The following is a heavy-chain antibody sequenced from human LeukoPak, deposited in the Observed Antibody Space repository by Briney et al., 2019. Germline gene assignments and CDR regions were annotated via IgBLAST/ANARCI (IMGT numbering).Heavy chain of an antibody. CDR2: ISGSGGNT. D-gene: IGHD1-26*01. CDR1: GFTFSNYA. CDR3: AKEAGGAGGSYLFDH. J-gene: IGHJ4*02. V-gene: IGHV3-23*01. Sequence: PGGSLRLSCAASGFTFSNYAMTWVRQAPGKGLEWVSGISGSGGNTYYADSVKGRFTISRDNPKNTLYLQMNSLRAEDTAIYYCAKEAGGAGGSYLFDHWGQGTLVTVSS.